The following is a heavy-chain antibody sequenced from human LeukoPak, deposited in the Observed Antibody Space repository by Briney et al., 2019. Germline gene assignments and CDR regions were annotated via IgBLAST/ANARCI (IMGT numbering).Heavy chain of an antibody. J-gene: IGHJ6*02. CDR2: ISWNSGSI. CDR3: AKDVDIVATIEYYYYGMDV. D-gene: IGHD5-12*01. V-gene: IGHV3-9*01. CDR1: GFTFDDYA. Sequence: PGGSLRLSCAASGFTFDDYAMHWVRQAPGKGLEWVSGISWNSGSIGYADSVKGRFTISRDNAESTLYLQMFSLRDEDTAVYYCAKDVDIVATIEYYYYGMDVWGQGTTVTVSS.